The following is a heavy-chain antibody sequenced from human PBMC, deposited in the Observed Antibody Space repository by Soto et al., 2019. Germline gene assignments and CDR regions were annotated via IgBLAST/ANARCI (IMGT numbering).Heavy chain of an antibody. J-gene: IGHJ4*02. Sequence: SETLSLTCTVSGGSVSSGSYYWTWIRQPPGKGLEWIGYVYSSESTNFNPSLKSRVTISVDKSKNQFSLKLSSVTAADTAVYYCARASDYGGNSYPDYWGQGTLVTVSS. CDR1: GGSVSSGSYY. V-gene: IGHV4-61*01. D-gene: IGHD4-17*01. CDR2: VYSSEST. CDR3: ARASDYGGNSYPDY.